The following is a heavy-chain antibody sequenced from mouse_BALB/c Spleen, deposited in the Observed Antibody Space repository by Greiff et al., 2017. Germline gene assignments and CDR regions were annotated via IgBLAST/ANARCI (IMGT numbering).Heavy chain of an antibody. CDR1: GYTFSSYW. CDR3: ARNYYGSSYEGYYFDY. Sequence: VQLKESGAELMKPGASVKISCKATGYTFSSYWIEWVKQRPGHGLEWIGEILPGSGSTNYNEKFKGKATFTADTSSNTAYMQLSSLTSEDSAVYYCARNYYGSSYEGYYFDYWGQGTTLTVSS. V-gene: IGHV1-9*01. D-gene: IGHD1-1*01. CDR2: ILPGSGST. J-gene: IGHJ2*01.